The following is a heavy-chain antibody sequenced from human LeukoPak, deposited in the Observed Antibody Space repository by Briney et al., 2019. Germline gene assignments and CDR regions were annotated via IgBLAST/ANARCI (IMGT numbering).Heavy chain of an antibody. J-gene: IGHJ4*02. D-gene: IGHD3-9*01. CDR2: MSVSGGST. CDR1: GFTFSSYS. CDR3: AKDESYDILTGTAGYFDY. Sequence: GGSLRLSCAASGFTFSSYSMSWVRQAPGKGREGVSAMSVSGGSTYYADSGKGRFTISRDNSKNTLYLQMYSLRAEDTAVYYCAKDESYDILTGTAGYFDYWGQGTLVTVSS. V-gene: IGHV3-23*01.